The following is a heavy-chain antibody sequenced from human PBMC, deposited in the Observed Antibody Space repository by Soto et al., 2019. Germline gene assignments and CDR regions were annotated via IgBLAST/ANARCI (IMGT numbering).Heavy chain of an antibody. CDR1: VFTFSRYA. Sequence: GGSVRRSCAASVFTFSRYAMSWVRQAPGKGLEWVSAISGSGGSTYYADSVKGRFTISRDNSKNTLYLQMNSLRAEDTAVYYCAKDKAVATIYDYWGQGTLVTVSS. CDR3: AKDKAVATIYDY. V-gene: IGHV3-23*01. D-gene: IGHD5-12*01. J-gene: IGHJ4*02. CDR2: ISGSGGST.